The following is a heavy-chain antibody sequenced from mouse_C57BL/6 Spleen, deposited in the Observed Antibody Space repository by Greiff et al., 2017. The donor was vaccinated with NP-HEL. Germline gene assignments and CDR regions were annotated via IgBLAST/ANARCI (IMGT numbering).Heavy chain of an antibody. CDR2: IDPSDSET. V-gene: IGHV1-52*01. CDR3: ARSVTTGGGWYFDV. CDR1: GYTFTSYW. D-gene: IGHD2-2*01. J-gene: IGHJ1*03. Sequence: QVQLQQPGAELVRPGSSVKLSCKASGYTFTSYWMHWVKQRPIQGLEWIGNIDPSDSETHYNQKFKDKATLTVDKSSSTAYMQLSSLTSEDSAVYYCARSVTTGGGWYFDVWGTGTTVTVSS.